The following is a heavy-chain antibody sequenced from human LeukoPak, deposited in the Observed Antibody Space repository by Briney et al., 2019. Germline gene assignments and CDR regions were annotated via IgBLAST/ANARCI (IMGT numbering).Heavy chain of an antibody. D-gene: IGHD6-13*01. CDR3: AKDPVMAASGHYYYYYMDV. CDR1: GFTFSSYG. J-gene: IGHJ6*03. V-gene: IGHV3-30*02. Sequence: GGSLRLSCAASGFTFSSYGMHWVRQAPGKGLEWVAFIRYDGSNKYYADSVKGRFTISRDNSKNTLYLQMNSLRAEDTAVYYCAKDPVMAASGHYYYYYMDVWGKGTTVTVSS. CDR2: IRYDGSNK.